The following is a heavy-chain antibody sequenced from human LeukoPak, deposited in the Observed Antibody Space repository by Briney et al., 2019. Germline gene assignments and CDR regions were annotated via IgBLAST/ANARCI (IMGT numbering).Heavy chain of an antibody. CDR2: INTNTGNP. D-gene: IGHD2-2*01. J-gene: IGHJ3*02. Sequence: ASVKVSCKASGYTFTSYAMNWVRQAPGQGLEWMGWINTNTGNPTYAQGFTGRFVFSLDTSVSTAYLQISGLKAEDTAVYYCAASTVVPAASVDAFDIWGQGTMVTVSS. CDR3: AASTVVPAASVDAFDI. CDR1: GYTFTSYA. V-gene: IGHV7-4-1*02.